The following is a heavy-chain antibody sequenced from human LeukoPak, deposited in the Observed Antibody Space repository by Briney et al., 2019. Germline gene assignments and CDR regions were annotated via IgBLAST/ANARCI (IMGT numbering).Heavy chain of an antibody. Sequence: GGSLRLSCAASGFTFSSYGMSWVRQAPGKGLEWVSSISSTSTFIYYTDSLKGRFTISRDNAKNSLYLQMDSLRAEDTAIYYCARVHPLLSVESYYYYMDVWGKGTTVTVAS. CDR1: GFTFSSYG. V-gene: IGHV3-21*01. J-gene: IGHJ6*03. CDR2: ISSTSTFI. CDR3: ARVHPLLSVESYYYYMDV. D-gene: IGHD2/OR15-2a*01.